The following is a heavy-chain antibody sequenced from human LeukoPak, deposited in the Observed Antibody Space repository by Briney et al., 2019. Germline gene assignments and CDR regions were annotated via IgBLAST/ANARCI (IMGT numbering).Heavy chain of an antibody. CDR3: VRDRLTAPGIFEH. Sequence: SQTLSLTCVISGDTVSSSRAAWNWIRQSPSRGLEWLGRTYYTSTWYNDYAASVESRISINPDTSKNQFSLHLNSVTPEDTAVYYCVRDRLTAPGIFEHWGQGTLVTVSS. D-gene: IGHD6-13*01. J-gene: IGHJ4*02. CDR1: GDTVSSSRAA. V-gene: IGHV6-1*01. CDR2: TYYTSTWYN.